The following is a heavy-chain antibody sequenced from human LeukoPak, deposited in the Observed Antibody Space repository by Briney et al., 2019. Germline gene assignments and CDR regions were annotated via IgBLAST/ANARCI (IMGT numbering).Heavy chain of an antibody. J-gene: IGHJ4*02. D-gene: IGHD2-21*02. V-gene: IGHV4-39*07. Sequence: PSETLSLTCTVSGGSISSSSYYWGWIRQPPGKGLEWIGSIYYSGSTYYNPSLKSRVTISVDTSKNQFSLKLSSVTAADTAVYYCAIVVVTAIGPFFDYWGQGTLVTVSS. CDR2: IYYSGST. CDR1: GGSISSSSYY. CDR3: AIVVVTAIGPFFDY.